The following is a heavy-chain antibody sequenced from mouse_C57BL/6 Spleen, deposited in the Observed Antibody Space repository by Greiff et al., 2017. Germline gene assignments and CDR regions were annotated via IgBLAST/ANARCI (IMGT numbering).Heavy chain of an antibody. J-gene: IGHJ1*03. CDR2: IDPSDSET. CDR3: ASLDGYSWYFDG. CDR1: GYTFTSYW. D-gene: IGHD2-3*01. Sequence: VQLQQPGAELVRPGSSVKLSCKASGYTFTSYWMHWVKQRPIQGLEWIGNIDPSDSETHYNRKFKDKATLTVDKSSSTAYMQLSSLTSEDSAVYDGASLDGYSWYFDGWGTGTTVTVSS. V-gene: IGHV1-52*01.